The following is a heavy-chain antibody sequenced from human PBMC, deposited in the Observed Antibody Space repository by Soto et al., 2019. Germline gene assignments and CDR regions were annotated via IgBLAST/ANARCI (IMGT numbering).Heavy chain of an antibody. J-gene: IGHJ2*01. CDR3: ARRTVGWYFDL. D-gene: IGHD4-17*01. CDR2: ISGSGSST. CDR1: GFTFSNYA. V-gene: IGHV3-23*01. Sequence: PGGSLRLSCAASGFTFSNYAMSWVRQAPGKGLEWVSAISGSGSSTYYADSVKGRFTISRDNSKNTLYLQMNSLRAEDTAVYYCARRTVGWYFDLWGRGTLVTVSS.